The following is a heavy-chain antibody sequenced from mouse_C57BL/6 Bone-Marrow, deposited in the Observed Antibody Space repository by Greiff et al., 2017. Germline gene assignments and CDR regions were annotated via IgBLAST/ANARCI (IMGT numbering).Heavy chain of an antibody. CDR2: IDPETGGT. Sequence: QVQLQQSGAELVRPGASVTLSCKASGYTFTDYEMHWVKQTPVHGLEWIGAIDPETGGTAYNQKFKGKAILTADKSSSTAYMELRSLTSEDSAVYYCTSVWDYYAMDYWGQGTSVTVSS. CDR1: GYTFTDYE. CDR3: TSVWDYYAMDY. D-gene: IGHD4-1*01. V-gene: IGHV1-15*01. J-gene: IGHJ4*01.